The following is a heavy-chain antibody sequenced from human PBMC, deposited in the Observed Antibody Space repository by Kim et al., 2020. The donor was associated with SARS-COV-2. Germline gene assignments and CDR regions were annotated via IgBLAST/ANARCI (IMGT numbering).Heavy chain of an antibody. CDR1: GGSISSSSYY. D-gene: IGHD3-9*01. V-gene: IGHV4-39*01. Sequence: SETLSLTCTVSGGSISSSSYYWGWIRQPPGKGLEWIGSIYYSGSTYYNPSLKSRVTISVDTSKNQFSLKLSSVTAADTAVYYCARSIGGGPHWLTGYLNWFDPWGQGTLVTVSS. J-gene: IGHJ5*02. CDR3: ARSIGGGPHWLTGYLNWFDP. CDR2: IYYSGST.